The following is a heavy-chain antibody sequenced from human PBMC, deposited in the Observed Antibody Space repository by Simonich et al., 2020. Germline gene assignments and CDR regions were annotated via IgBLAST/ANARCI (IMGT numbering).Heavy chain of an antibody. V-gene: IGHV1-8*03. J-gene: IGHJ4*02. D-gene: IGHD1-26*01. CDR2: MNPNSGNT. CDR3: ARTYSGSYYYFDY. Sequence: QVQLVQSGAEVKKPGASVKVSCKASGYTFTSSDINWVRQATGQGLEWMGGMNPNSGNTGYAQTFQGRVTITRNTSISTAYMELSSLRSEDTAVYYCARTYSGSYYYFDYWGQGTLVTVSS. CDR1: GYTFTSSD.